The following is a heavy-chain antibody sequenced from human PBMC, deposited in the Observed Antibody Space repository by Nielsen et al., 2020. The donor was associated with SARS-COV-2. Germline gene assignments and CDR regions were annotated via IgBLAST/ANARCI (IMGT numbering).Heavy chain of an antibody. D-gene: IGHD6-6*01. CDR2: ISWNSGSI. J-gene: IGHJ4*02. CDR3: AKDIGYSSSENFDY. Sequence: SCAASGFTFDDYAMHWVRQAPGKGLEWVSGISWNSGSIGYADSVKGRFTISRDNAKNSLYLQMNSLRAEDTALYYCAKDIGYSSSENFDYWGQGTLVTVSS. CDR1: GFTFDDYA. V-gene: IGHV3-9*01.